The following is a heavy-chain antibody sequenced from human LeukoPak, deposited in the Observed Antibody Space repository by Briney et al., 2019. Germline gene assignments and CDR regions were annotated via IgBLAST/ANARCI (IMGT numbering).Heavy chain of an antibody. V-gene: IGHV3-9*01. CDR2: TSWNSGSI. CDR3: AKDIWYYDSSGPFDY. CDR1: GFTFDDYA. Sequence: GRSLRLSCAASGFTFDDYAMHWVRQAPGKGLEWVSGTSWNSGSIGYADSVKGRFTISRDNAKNSLYLQMNSLRAEDTALYYCAKDIWYYDSSGPFDYWGQGTLVTVSS. D-gene: IGHD3-22*01. J-gene: IGHJ4*02.